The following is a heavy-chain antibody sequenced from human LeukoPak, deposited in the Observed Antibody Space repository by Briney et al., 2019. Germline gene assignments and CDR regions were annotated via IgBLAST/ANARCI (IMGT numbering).Heavy chain of an antibody. D-gene: IGHD6-13*01. CDR1: GYTFTGYY. CDR2: INPNSGGT. J-gene: IGHJ6*03. Sequence: GASVKVSCKASGYTFTGYYMHWVRQAPGQGLEWMGWINPNSGGTNYAQKFQGRVTMTRDTSISTAYMELSRLRSDDTAVYYCARDHMAAAGTDLVYYYYYMDVWGKGTTVTISS. V-gene: IGHV1-2*02. CDR3: ARDHMAAAGTDLVYYYYYMDV.